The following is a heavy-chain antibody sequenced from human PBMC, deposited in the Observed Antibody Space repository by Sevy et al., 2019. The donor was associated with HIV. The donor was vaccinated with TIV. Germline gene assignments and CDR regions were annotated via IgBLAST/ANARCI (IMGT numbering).Heavy chain of an antibody. CDR1: GFTFTRYA. V-gene: IGHV3-30-3*01. J-gene: IGHJ4*02. CDR2: VSKEGTNK. D-gene: IGHD3-16*01. Sequence: GGSLRLSCEASGFTFTRYAFHWVRQAPGKGLEWVAVVSKEGTNKYYADSVKGRFTISRDNSRITLFLQMQRLRADDTAVYFCARDPHSVPHWGSFDSWGQGTLVTVSS. CDR3: ARDPHSVPHWGSFDS.